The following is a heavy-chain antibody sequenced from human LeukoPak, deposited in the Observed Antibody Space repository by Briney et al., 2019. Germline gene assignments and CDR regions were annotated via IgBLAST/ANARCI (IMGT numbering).Heavy chain of an antibody. CDR3: ARDSGYSSGWYIDY. J-gene: IGHJ4*02. Sequence: SETLSLTXTVSGGSISSYYWSWIRQPPGKGLEWIGYIYYSGSTNYNPSLKSRVTISVDTSKNQFSLKLSSVTAADTAVYYCARDSGYSSGWYIDYWGQGTLVTVSS. V-gene: IGHV4-59*01. CDR1: GGSISSYY. D-gene: IGHD6-19*01. CDR2: IYYSGST.